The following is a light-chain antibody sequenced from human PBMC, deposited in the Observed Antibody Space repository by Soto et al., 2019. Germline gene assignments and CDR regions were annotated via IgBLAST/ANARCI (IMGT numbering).Light chain of an antibody. Sequence: DMPMTQSPTTLSASVGDRVTITCRASQNIRSWLAWYQQKPGKAPKVLIYDASTLESGVPSRFSGSGFGTEFTLTISSLQPDDFATYNCQQYKSYPFTFGQGTKLEIK. CDR2: DAS. CDR3: QQYKSYPFT. J-gene: IGKJ2*01. CDR1: QNIRSW. V-gene: IGKV1-5*01.